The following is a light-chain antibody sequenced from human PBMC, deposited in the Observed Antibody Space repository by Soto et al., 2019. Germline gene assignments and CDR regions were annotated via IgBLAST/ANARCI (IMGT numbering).Light chain of an antibody. Sequence: QSVLTQPASVSGSPGQSITISCTGTTSDIGAYDYVSWYQQHPGKAPKLLIYEVTDRPSGVSPRFSGSKSAHTASLTISGLQAEDEADYYCSSYASSNSVVFGGGTKVTVL. V-gene: IGLV2-14*01. J-gene: IGLJ2*01. CDR2: EVT. CDR3: SSYASSNSVV. CDR1: TSDIGAYDY.